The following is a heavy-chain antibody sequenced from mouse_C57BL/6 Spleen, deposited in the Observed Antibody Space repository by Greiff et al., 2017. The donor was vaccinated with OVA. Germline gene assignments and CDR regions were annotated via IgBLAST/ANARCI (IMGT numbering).Heavy chain of an antibody. Sequence: EVQLQQSGPELVKPGASVKIPCKASGYTFTDYNMDWVKQSHGKSLEWIGDINPNNGGTIYNQKFKGKATLTVDKSSSTAYMELRSLTSEDTAVYYCAIGGSNYEFAYWGQGTLVTVSA. V-gene: IGHV1-18*01. J-gene: IGHJ3*01. CDR3: AIGGSNYEFAY. D-gene: IGHD2-5*01. CDR2: INPNNGGT. CDR1: GYTFTDYN.